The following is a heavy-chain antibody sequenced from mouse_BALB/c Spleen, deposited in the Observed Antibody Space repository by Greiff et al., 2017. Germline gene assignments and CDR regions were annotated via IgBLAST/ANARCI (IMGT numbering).Heavy chain of an antibody. CDR3: ARDGSSPYAMDY. V-gene: IGHV5-6-5*01. CDR1: GFTFSSYA. D-gene: IGHD1-1*01. Sequence: DVKLVESGGGLVKPGGSLKLSCAASGFTFSSYAMSWVRQTPEKRLEWVASISSGGSTYYPDSVKGRFTISRDNARNILYLQMSSLRSEDTAMYYCARDGSSPYAMDYWGQGTSVTVSS. J-gene: IGHJ4*01. CDR2: ISSGGST.